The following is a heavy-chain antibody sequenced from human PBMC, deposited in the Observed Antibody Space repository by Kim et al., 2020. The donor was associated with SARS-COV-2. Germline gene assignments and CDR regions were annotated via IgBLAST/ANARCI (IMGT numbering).Heavy chain of an antibody. J-gene: IGHJ4*02. V-gene: IGHV3-64D*06. D-gene: IGHD1-7*01. CDR3: VKYERNYGSVH. CDR1: GFTFSSYA. CDR2: TTRSGDGS. Sequence: GGSLRLSCSGSGFTFSSYAIHWVRQAPGKGLQWVSATTRSGDGSFYADSVEGRFTISRDNSKNTLYLQMNSLRVEDTSVYYCVKYERNYGSVHWGQGTLVIV.